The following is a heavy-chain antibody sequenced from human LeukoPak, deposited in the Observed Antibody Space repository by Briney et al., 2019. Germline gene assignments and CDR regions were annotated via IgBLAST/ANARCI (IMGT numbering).Heavy chain of an antibody. Sequence: SVKVSCKASGGTFSSYAISWVRQAPGQGLEWMGGIIPIFGTANCAQKFQGRVTITADESTSTAYMELSSLRSEDTAVYYCAVGKDIVVVPAASMLVSYYGMDVWGKGTTVTVSS. V-gene: IGHV1-69*13. D-gene: IGHD2-2*01. CDR2: IIPIFGTA. J-gene: IGHJ6*04. CDR1: GGTFSSYA. CDR3: AVGKDIVVVPAASMLVSYYGMDV.